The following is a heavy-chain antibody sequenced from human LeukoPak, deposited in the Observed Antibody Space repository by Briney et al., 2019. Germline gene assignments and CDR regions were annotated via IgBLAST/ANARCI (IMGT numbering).Heavy chain of an antibody. V-gene: IGHV4-59*01. J-gene: IGHJ4*02. Sequence: SETLSLTCTVSGGSISSYYWSWIRQPPGKGLEWIGYIYYSGSTNYNPSLKRRVTISVNTSNNHFTQKLSSVTAAGTAVNYWARLRGRDSSGFDYWGQGTLVTVSS. D-gene: IGHD3-22*01. CDR3: ARLRGRDSSGFDY. CDR2: IYYSGST. CDR1: GGSISSYY.